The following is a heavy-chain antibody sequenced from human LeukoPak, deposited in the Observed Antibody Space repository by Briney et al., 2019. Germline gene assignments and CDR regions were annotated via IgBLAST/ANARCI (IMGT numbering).Heavy chain of an antibody. Sequence: SDTLSLTCSVSGGAFSGYYWSWILQSPGKTLEWIGEINHRESTDYNPSLKSRVTMSLDTSKKQFSLKLSSVTAADTAVYYCARATYGDYDSMRFDYWGQGTLFTVSS. CDR2: INHREST. CDR3: ARATYGDYDSMRFDY. D-gene: IGHD4-17*01. J-gene: IGHJ4*02. CDR1: GGAFSGYY. V-gene: IGHV4-34*10.